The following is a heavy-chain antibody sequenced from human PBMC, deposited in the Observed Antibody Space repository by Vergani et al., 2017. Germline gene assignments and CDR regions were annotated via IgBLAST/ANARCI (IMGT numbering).Heavy chain of an antibody. CDR1: GYTFTSYG. J-gene: IGHJ6*03. Sequence: QVQLVQSGAEVKKPGASVKVSCKASGYTFTSYGISWVRQAPGQGLEWMGWISAYNGNTNYAQKLQGRVTMTTDTSTSTAYMELRSLRSDDTAVYYCARTPSGTRVGAFGLYYMDVWGKGTTVTVSS. D-gene: IGHD1-26*01. V-gene: IGHV1-18*01. CDR2: ISAYNGNT. CDR3: ARTPSGTRVGAFGLYYMDV.